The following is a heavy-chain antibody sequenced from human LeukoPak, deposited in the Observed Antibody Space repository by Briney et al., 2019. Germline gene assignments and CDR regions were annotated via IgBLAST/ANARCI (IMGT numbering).Heavy chain of an antibody. V-gene: IGHV4-59*01. Sequence: PSETLSLTCTVSGGSISSYYWSWIRQPPGKGLEWIGYIYYSGSTNYNPSLKSRVTISVDTSKNQFSLKLSSVTAADTAVYYCARVPAYYDSSGYFPAGFDYWGQGTLVTVSS. CDR1: GGSISSYY. D-gene: IGHD3-22*01. CDR3: ARVPAYYDSSGYFPAGFDY. J-gene: IGHJ4*02. CDR2: IYYSGST.